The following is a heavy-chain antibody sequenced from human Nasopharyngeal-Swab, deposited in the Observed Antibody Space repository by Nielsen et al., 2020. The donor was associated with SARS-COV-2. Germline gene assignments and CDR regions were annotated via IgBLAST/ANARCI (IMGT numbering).Heavy chain of an antibody. CDR1: GGSISSSSYY. J-gene: IGHJ6*02. D-gene: IGHD2-2*01. Sequence: SETLSLTCTVSGGSISSSSYYWSWIRQPPGKGLEWIGEINHSGSTNYNPSLKSRVTISVDTSKNQFSLKLSSVTAADTAVYYCARGIVVVPAAMAYYYYYGMDVWGQGTTVTVSS. CDR2: INHSGST. V-gene: IGHV4-39*07. CDR3: ARGIVVVPAAMAYYYYYGMDV.